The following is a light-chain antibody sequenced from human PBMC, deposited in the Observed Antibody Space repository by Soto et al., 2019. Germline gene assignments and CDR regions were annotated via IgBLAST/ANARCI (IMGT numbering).Light chain of an antibody. V-gene: IGLV2-14*02. CDR3: SSYTSSSTAV. CDR2: EGS. CDR1: SSDVGAYNL. Sequence: QSVLTQPASVSGSPEQSITISCTGTSSDVGAYNLVSWYQQHPGKAPRLIIYEGSKRPSGISHRFSGSKSDNTASLTISGLRAEDEADYYCSSYTSSSTAVFGGGTQLTVL. J-gene: IGLJ7*01.